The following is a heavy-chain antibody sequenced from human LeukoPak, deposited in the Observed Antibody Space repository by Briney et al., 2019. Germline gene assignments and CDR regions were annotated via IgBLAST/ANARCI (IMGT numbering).Heavy chain of an antibody. CDR2: ISANSGTI. J-gene: IGHJ4*02. D-gene: IGHD6-13*01. CDR3: AKDFGSWMLFFDF. Sequence: PGGSLRLSCAASGFTFNTFAMVWVRQAPGKGLEGVSLISANSGTIYYRDSVRGRFSLSRDNSKNTLYLQMNSLRAEDTALYYCAKDFGSWMLFFDFWGQGTPVTVS. V-gene: IGHV3-23*01. CDR1: GFTFNTFA.